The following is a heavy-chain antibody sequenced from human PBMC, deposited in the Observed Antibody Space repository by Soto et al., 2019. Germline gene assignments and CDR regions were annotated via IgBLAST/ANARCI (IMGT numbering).Heavy chain of an antibody. CDR2: VYYDGST. D-gene: IGHD3-10*01. CDR1: GDSINYHY. V-gene: IGHV4-59*11. Sequence: PSETLSLTCTVSGDSINYHYWSLILQAPGKGLEWIGYVYYDGSTKYNPSLESRVTMSIDTSKNQFSLKLSSVIAADTAVYYCVSYDRQSGRYSLDYWGQGTLVTVS. J-gene: IGHJ4*02. CDR3: VSYDRQSGRYSLDY.